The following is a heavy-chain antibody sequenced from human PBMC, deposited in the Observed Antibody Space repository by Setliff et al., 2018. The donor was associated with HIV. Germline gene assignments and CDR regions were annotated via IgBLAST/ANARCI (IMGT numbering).Heavy chain of an antibody. Sequence: PGGSLRLSCAASGFTFNTYWMHWVRQAPGKGLAWVSGINWNGGSTGYADSVKGRFTISRGNSKNTLYLQMNSLRAEDTAVYYCAKSGYCGSATCRYFYYYMDVWGKGTTVTVSS. CDR2: INWNGGST. CDR3: AKSGYCGSATCRYFYYYMDV. CDR1: GFTFNTYW. V-gene: IGHV3-20*04. D-gene: IGHD2-2*01. J-gene: IGHJ6*03.